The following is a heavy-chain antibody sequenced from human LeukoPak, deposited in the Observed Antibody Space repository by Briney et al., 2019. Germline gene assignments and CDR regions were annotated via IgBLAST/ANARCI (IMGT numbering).Heavy chain of an antibody. CDR3: ARDPYNGAYSEGYYYYYMDV. CDR1: GFTFSNYG. J-gene: IGHJ6*03. CDR2: ITGSGGNT. D-gene: IGHD1-1*01. Sequence: PGGTLRLSCAASGFTFSNYGMNWVRQAPGKGLEWVSGITGSGGNTYYADSVKGRFTISRDNAKNSLYLQMNSLRAEDTAIYYCARDPYNGAYSEGYYYYYMDVWGKGTTVTVSS. V-gene: IGHV3-23*01.